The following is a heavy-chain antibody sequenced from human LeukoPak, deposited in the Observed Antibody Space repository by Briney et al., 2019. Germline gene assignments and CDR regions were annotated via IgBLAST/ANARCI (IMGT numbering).Heavy chain of an antibody. V-gene: IGHV3-30-3*01. CDR1: GFTFSSYA. J-gene: IGHJ3*02. D-gene: IGHD1-26*01. Sequence: GGSLRLSCAASGFTFSSYAMHWVRQAPGKGLEWVAVISYDGSNKYYADSVKGRFTISRDDSKNTLYLQMNSLRAEDTAVYYCGKNRYSGSLSPFDIWGQGTMVTVSS. CDR2: ISYDGSNK. CDR3: GKNRYSGSLSPFDI.